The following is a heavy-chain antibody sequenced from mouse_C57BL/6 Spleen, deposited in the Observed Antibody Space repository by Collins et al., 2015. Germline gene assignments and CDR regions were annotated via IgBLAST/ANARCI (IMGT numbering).Heavy chain of an antibody. CDR1: GYTFTDYE. V-gene: IGHV1-15*01. D-gene: IGHD3-3*01. J-gene: IGHJ4*01. Sequence: QVQLQQSGAELVRPGASVTLSCKASGYTFTDYEMHWVKQTPVHGLEWIGAIDPETGGTAYNQKFKGKAILTADKSSSTAYMELRSLTSEDSAVYYCTRRDWPYYAMDYWGQGTSVTVSS. CDR2: IDPETGGT. CDR3: TRRDWPYYAMDY.